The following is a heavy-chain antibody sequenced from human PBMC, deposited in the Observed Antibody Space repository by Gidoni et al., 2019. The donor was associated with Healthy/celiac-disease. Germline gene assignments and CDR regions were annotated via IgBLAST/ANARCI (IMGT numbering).Heavy chain of an antibody. CDR3: ARDETYYYDSSGYLI. D-gene: IGHD3-22*01. Sequence: QVQLVEAGGGVVQPGRSLRLSCEASGFTFSSYAMHWVRQAPGKGLEWVAVISYDGSNKYYADSVKGLFTISRDNSKNTLYLQMNSLSAEDTAVYYCARDETYYYDSSGYLIWGQGTMVTVSS. J-gene: IGHJ3*02. CDR1: GFTFSSYA. V-gene: IGHV3-30*04. CDR2: ISYDGSNK.